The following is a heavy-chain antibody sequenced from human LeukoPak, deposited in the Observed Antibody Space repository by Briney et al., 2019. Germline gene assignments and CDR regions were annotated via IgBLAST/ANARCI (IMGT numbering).Heavy chain of an antibody. J-gene: IGHJ3*01. V-gene: IGHV3-53*01. CDR1: GFTVSSNC. CDR2: ICGDGRL. CDR3: ARERGDKDLSGGSAFDV. D-gene: IGHD2-21*02. Sequence: GGSLRLSCAASGFTVSSNCVTWVRQAPGKGLEWVSVICGDGRLFYADSVKGRFSVSRDNSENTVYLQVTSLRVDDTAVYFCARERGDKDLSGGSAFDVWGQGTMVSVSS.